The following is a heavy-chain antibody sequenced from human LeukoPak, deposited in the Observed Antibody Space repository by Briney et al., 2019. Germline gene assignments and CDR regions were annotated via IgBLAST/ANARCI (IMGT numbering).Heavy chain of an antibody. D-gene: IGHD6-13*01. V-gene: IGHV3-23*01. J-gene: IGHJ6*03. CDR1: GFTFSSYA. CDR2: ISGSGGST. Sequence: PGGSLRLSCAAPGFTFSSYAMSWVRQAPGKGLEWVSAISGSGGSTYYADSVKGRFTISRDNSKNTLYLQMNSLRAEDTAVYYCAKDGGSSWQRREDSHMDVWGKGTTVTVSS. CDR3: AKDGGSSWQRREDSHMDV.